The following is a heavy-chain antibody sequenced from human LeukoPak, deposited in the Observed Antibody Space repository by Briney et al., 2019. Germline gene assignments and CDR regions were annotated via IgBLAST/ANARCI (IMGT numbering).Heavy chain of an antibody. CDR1: EFSVSSNY. V-gene: IGHV3-53*01. D-gene: IGHD1-26*01. Sequence: GGSLRLSCAASEFSVSSNYMSWVRQAPGHGLEWVSIIYSGGSTFYADSVKGRFTISRDNSKNTLYLQMNSLRAEDTAVYYCARGGSYLSAFDIWGQGTMVTVSS. CDR2: IYSGGST. J-gene: IGHJ3*02. CDR3: ARGGSYLSAFDI.